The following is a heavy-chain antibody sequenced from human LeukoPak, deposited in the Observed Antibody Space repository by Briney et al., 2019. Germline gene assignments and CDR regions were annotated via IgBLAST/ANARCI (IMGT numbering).Heavy chain of an antibody. V-gene: IGHV3-11*04. CDR1: GFNFSASY. Sequence: GGSLRLSCATSGFNFSASYMSWIRQAPGKGLEWVSYISIRGITINYADSVKGRFTISRDSSKNTLYLQMNSLRAEDTAVYYCARGSGYDYPYGAFDIWGQGTMVTVSS. D-gene: IGHD5-12*01. CDR2: ISIRGITI. J-gene: IGHJ3*02. CDR3: ARGSGYDYPYGAFDI.